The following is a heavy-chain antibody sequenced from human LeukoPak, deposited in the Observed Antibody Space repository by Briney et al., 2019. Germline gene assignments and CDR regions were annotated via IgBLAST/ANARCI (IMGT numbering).Heavy chain of an antibody. CDR3: ARQGCSGGSCLDAFDI. D-gene: IGHD2-15*01. V-gene: IGHV4-59*08. CDR1: GGSISNYC. J-gene: IGHJ3*02. Sequence: KTSETLSLTCTVSGGSISNYCWSWIRQPPGKGLEWIGYMYYSGSPNYNPSLKSRVTISVDTSKNQFSLKLASVTAADTAVYYCARQGCSGGSCLDAFDIWGQGTMVTVSS. CDR2: MYYSGSP.